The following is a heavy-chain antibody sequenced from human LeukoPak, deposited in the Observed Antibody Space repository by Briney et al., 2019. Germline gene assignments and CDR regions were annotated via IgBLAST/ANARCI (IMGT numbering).Heavy chain of an antibody. CDR3: ARDIVATILINFDY. CDR2: INPNSGGT. CDR1: GYTFTGYY. Sequence: GASVKVSCKASGYTFTGYYMHWVRQAPGQGLEWMGWINPNSGGTNYAQKFQGRVTMTRDTSISTAYMELSRLRSDDTAVYYCARDIVATILINFDYWGRGTLVTVSS. J-gene: IGHJ4*02. V-gene: IGHV1-2*02. D-gene: IGHD5-12*01.